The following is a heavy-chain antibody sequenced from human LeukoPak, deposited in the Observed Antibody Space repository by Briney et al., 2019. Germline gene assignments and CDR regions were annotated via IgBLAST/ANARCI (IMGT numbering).Heavy chain of an antibody. J-gene: IGHJ4*02. Sequence: GGSLRLSCGASGFTFSSFGMHWVRQAPGKGLEWVGFIRSKAYGGTTEYAASVKGRFTISRDDSKSIAYLQMNSLKTEDTAVYYCTRGLPFGVLIRLDYWGQGTLVTVSS. D-gene: IGHD3-3*01. CDR1: GFTFSSFG. CDR3: TRGLPFGVLIRLDY. CDR2: IRSKAYGGTT. V-gene: IGHV3-49*04.